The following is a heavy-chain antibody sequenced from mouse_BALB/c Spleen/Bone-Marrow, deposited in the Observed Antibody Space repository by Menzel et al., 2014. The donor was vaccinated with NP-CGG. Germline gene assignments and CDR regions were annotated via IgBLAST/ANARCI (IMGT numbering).Heavy chain of an antibody. J-gene: IGHJ4*01. V-gene: IGHV5-6*03. CDR1: GFTFSSYG. CDR3: ARQGTTVVAPAMDY. CDR2: ISSGGTYT. D-gene: IGHD1-1*01. Sequence: EVKLVESGGGLVKPGGSLKLSCAASGFTFSSYGMSWVRQTPDKRLEWVATISSGGTYTYYPDSVKGRFTISRDNAKHTLYLQMSSLKSEDTAMYYCARQGTTVVAPAMDYWGQGTSVTVSS.